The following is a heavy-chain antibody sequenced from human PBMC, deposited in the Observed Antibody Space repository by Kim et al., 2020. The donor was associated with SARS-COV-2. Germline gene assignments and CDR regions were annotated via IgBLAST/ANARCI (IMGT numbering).Heavy chain of an antibody. Sequence: SETLSLTCTVSGGSISSYYWTWIRLPTGKGLEWIGYIYSSGGTTYNPSLKSRVTISVDTSKNQFSLKVGSVTAADTAVYYCARTPSALGTYYFDSWGQGTLVTVSS. D-gene: IGHD3-10*01. CDR1: GGSISSYY. CDR2: IYSSGGT. V-gene: IGHV4-59*12. CDR3: ARTPSALGTYYFDS. J-gene: IGHJ4*02.